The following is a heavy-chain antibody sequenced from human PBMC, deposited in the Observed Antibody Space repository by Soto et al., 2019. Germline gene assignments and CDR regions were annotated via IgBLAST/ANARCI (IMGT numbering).Heavy chain of an antibody. CDR2: IYTSGST. CDR3: ARDYAGSYSYYGMDV. V-gene: IGHV4-4*07. J-gene: IGHJ6*02. Sequence: QVQLQESGPGLVKPSETLSLTCTVSGGSISSYYWSWLRQPAGKGLEWIGRIYTSGSTNYNPSLKSRVIMSVDTSKNQCSLKLSSVTAADTAVYYCARDYAGSYSYYGMDVWGQGTTVTVSS. D-gene: IGHD3-10*01. CDR1: GGSISSYY.